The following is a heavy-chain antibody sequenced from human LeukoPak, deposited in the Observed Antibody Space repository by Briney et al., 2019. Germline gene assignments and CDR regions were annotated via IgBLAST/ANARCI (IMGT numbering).Heavy chain of an antibody. J-gene: IGHJ6*02. Sequence: GESLQISCKGSGYSFTSYWIGWVRQMPGQGLEWMGIIYPGDSDTRYSPSFQGQVTISADKSISTAYLQWSSLKASDTAMYYCARTQYGSGSIYYGMDVWGQGTTVTVSS. D-gene: IGHD3-10*01. CDR2: IYPGDSDT. V-gene: IGHV5-51*01. CDR1: GYSFTSYW. CDR3: ARTQYGSGSIYYGMDV.